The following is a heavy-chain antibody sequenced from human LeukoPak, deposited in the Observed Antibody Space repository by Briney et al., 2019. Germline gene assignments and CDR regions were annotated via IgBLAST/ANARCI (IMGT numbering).Heavy chain of an antibody. CDR3: ARGRLVIAAAGGYFDY. Sequence: SETLSLTCTVSGGSISSYYWSWIRQPPGKGLEWIGYIYYSGSTNYNPSLKSRVTISVDTSKNQFSLKLSSVTAADTAVYYCARGRLVIAAAGGYFDYWGQGTLVTVSS. CDR2: IYYSGST. CDR1: GGSISSYY. D-gene: IGHD6-13*01. J-gene: IGHJ4*02. V-gene: IGHV4-59*01.